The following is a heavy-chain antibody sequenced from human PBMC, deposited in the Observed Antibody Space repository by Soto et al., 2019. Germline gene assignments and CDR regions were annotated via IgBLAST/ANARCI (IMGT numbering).Heavy chain of an antibody. J-gene: IGHJ6*02. CDR1: GAPIGSDYYN. Sequence: QVQLQQSGPGLWKLSQTLSLPCTVPGAPIGSDYYNGTWIRQPPGKGLEGIGYIHHSGSILYNPSLKSRVTISVDTSKNQFSLHLTSVTAADTAVYFCAREDDGGDSLDVWGQGTTVTVSS. D-gene: IGHD2-21*02. CDR2: IHHSGSI. V-gene: IGHV4-30-4*08. CDR3: AREDDGGDSLDV.